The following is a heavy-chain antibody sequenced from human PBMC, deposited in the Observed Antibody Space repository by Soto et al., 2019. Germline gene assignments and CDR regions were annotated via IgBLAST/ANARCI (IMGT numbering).Heavy chain of an antibody. CDR1: GFTFSSYA. J-gene: IGHJ6*03. CDR3: AKCIAARPIYYYYYYYMDV. Sequence: GGSLRLSCAASGFTFSSYAMSWVRQAPGKGLEWVSAISGSGGSTYYADSVKGRFTISRDNSKNTLYLQMNSLRAEDTAVYYCAKCIAARPIYYYYYYYMDVWGKGTTVTVSS. CDR2: ISGSGGST. V-gene: IGHV3-23*01. D-gene: IGHD6-6*01.